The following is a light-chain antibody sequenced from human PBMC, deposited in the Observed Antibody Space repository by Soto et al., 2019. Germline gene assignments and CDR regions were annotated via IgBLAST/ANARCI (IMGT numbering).Light chain of an antibody. CDR1: SSNVGSYNY. CDR2: EVS. CDR3: SSYRSGATLN. Sequence: QSALTQPASVSGSPGQSITISCTGTSSNVGSYNYVSWYQQHPGTAPKLMIYEVSNRPSGVSNRFSGSKAGNAASLTISGLQNEDEADYYCSSYRSGATLNFGTGTKVTVL. J-gene: IGLJ1*01. V-gene: IGLV2-14*01.